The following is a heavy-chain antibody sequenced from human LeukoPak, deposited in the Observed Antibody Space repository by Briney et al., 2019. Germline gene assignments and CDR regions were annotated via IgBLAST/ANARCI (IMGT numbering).Heavy chain of an antibody. J-gene: IGHJ4*02. V-gene: IGHV3-23*01. CDR2: ISGSGGST. Sequence: GGSLRLSCAASGFTFSSYAMSWVRQAPGKGLEWVSAISGSGGSTYYADSVKGRFTISRDNSKNTLYLQMNSLRAEDTAVYYCAKRARYCSGGSCYFFDYWGQGTLVTVSS. D-gene: IGHD2-15*01. CDR3: AKRARYCSGGSCYFFDY. CDR1: GFTFSSYA.